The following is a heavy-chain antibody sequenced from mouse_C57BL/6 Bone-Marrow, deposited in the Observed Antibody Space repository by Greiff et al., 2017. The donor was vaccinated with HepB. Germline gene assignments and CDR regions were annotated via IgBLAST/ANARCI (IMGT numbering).Heavy chain of an antibody. J-gene: IGHJ1*03. CDR2: IYPGGGYT. CDR3: ARLTTVVATGGYFDV. Sequence: VMLVESGAELVRPGTSVKMSCKASGYTFTNYWIGWAKQRPGYGLEWIGDIYPGGGYTNYNEKFKGKATLTADKSSSTAYMQFSSLTSEDSAIYYCARLTTVVATGGYFDVWGTGTTVTVSS. CDR1: GYTFTNYW. D-gene: IGHD1-1*01. V-gene: IGHV1-63*01.